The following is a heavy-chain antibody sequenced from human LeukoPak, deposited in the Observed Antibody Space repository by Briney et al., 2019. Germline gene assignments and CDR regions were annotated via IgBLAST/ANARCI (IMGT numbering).Heavy chain of an antibody. D-gene: IGHD1-26*01. V-gene: IGHV1-69*05. J-gene: IGHJ3*02. CDR3: ARRGPIEPHAFDI. Sequence: SVKVSCKASGGTFSSYAISWVRQAPGQGLEWMGRIIPIFGTANYAQKFQGRVTTTTDESTSTAYMELSSLRSEDTAVYYCARRGPIEPHAFDIWGQGTMVTVSS. CDR1: GGTFSSYA. CDR2: IIPIFGTA.